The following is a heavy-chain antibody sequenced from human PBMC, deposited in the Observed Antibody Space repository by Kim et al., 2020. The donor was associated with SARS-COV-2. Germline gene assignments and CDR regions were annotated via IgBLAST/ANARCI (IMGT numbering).Heavy chain of an antibody. Sequence: GGSLILSCAASGFTFSSYAMHWVRQAPGKGLEWVAVISYDGSNKYYADSVKGRFTISRDNSKNTLYLQMNSLRAEDTAVYYCARDGDYYDSSGYYYALLGDYWGQGTLVTVSS. V-gene: IGHV3-30-3*01. D-gene: IGHD3-22*01. J-gene: IGHJ4*02. CDR3: ARDGDYYDSSGYYYALLGDY. CDR2: ISYDGSNK. CDR1: GFTFSSYA.